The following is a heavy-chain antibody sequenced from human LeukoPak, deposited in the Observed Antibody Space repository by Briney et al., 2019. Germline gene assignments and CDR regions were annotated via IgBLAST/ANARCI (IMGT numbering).Heavy chain of an antibody. V-gene: IGHV4-4*07. CDR1: GGSISSYY. CDR3: ARSPHVHYYDSSGYYPYYFDY. Sequence: PSETLSLTCTVSGGSISSYYWSWIRQPAGKGLEWIGRIYTGGSTNYNPSLKSRVTMSVDTSKNQFSLKPSSVTAADTAVYYCARSPHVHYYDSSGYYPYYFDYWGQGTLVTVSS. D-gene: IGHD3-22*01. CDR2: IYTGGST. J-gene: IGHJ4*02.